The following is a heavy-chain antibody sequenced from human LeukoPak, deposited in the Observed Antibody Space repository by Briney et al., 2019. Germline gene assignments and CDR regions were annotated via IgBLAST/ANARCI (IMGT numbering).Heavy chain of an antibody. D-gene: IGHD1-7*01. CDR2: ISGSGEST. CDR3: ATEGKTRTWNYYQAKPVY. J-gene: IGHJ4*02. CDR1: GFTFRSYG. V-gene: IGHV3-23*01. Sequence: PGGSLRLSCAASGFTFRSYGMSWVRQAPGKGLEWVLAISGSGESTYYADSVKGRFTFSRDNSKNTLYLQMNSLRAEDTAVYYCATEGKTRTWNYYQAKPVYWGQGTLVTVSS.